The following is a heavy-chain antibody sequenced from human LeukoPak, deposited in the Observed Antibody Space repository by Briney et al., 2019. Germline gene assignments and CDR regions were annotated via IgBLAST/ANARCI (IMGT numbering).Heavy chain of an antibody. CDR3: ARVRYYDYVWGDAYYFDY. CDR1: GGSFSGYY. Sequence: SETLSLTCAVYGGSFSGYYWSWIRQPPGKGLEWIGEINHSGSTNYNPSLKSRVTISVDTSKNQFSLKLSSVTAADTAVYYCARVRYYDYVWGDAYYFDYWGQGTLVTVSS. V-gene: IGHV4-34*01. CDR2: INHSGST. J-gene: IGHJ4*02. D-gene: IGHD3-16*01.